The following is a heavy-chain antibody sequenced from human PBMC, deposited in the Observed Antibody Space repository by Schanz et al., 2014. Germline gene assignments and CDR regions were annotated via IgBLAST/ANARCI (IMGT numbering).Heavy chain of an antibody. V-gene: IGHV3-48*04. J-gene: IGHJ3*02. Sequence: EVQLVESGGGLVQPGRSLRLSCATSGFTFSSYGMHWIRQAPGKGLEWLSYISRDGTTSYYADSVKGRFTISRDNAKNSLYLEMTSLRGEDTAVYYCARENLNWEAFDIWGQGTVVTVSS. CDR2: ISRDGTTS. CDR3: ARENLNWEAFDI. CDR1: GFTFSSYG. D-gene: IGHD7-27*01.